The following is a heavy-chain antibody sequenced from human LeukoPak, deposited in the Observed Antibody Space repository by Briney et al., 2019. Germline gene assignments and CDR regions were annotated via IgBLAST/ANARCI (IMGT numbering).Heavy chain of an antibody. V-gene: IGHV3-53*01. Sequence: GGSLRLSCAASGFIVSSNYMSWVRQAPGKGLEWVSVIYSGGSTYYADSVKGRFTISRDNSNNTLYLQMNSLRAEDEAVYYCARDRGWLQFNYWGQGTLVTVS. J-gene: IGHJ4*02. D-gene: IGHD5-24*01. CDR1: GFIVSSNY. CDR3: ARDRGWLQFNY. CDR2: IYSGGST.